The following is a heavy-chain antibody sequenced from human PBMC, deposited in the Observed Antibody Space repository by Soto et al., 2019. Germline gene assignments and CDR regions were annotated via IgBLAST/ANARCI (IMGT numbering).Heavy chain of an antibody. CDR3: ARARYYDSSGYYYRNRFDP. J-gene: IGHJ5*02. V-gene: IGHV4-34*01. CDR1: GGSFSGYY. Sequence: SETLSLTCAVYGGSFSGYYWSWIRQPPGKGLEWIGEINHSGSTNYNPSLKSRVTISVDTSKNQFSLKLSSVTAADTAVYYCARARYYDSSGYYYRNRFDPWGQGTLVTVSS. D-gene: IGHD3-22*01. CDR2: INHSGST.